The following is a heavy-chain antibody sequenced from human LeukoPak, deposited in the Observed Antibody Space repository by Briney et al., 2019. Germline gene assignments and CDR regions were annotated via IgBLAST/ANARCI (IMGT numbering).Heavy chain of an antibody. CDR1: GHTSDDYT. CDR2: ITRKSYGGTT. J-gene: IGHJ4*02. Sequence: PGRSLRLSCTASGHTSDDYTVTWVRQAPGKGLEWVGFITRKSYGGTTEYAASVKGRFTISRDDSKSIAYLEMSSLKPEDTGVYYCSHSGKYDFWSGTFWGQGTLVIVSS. CDR3: SHSGKYDFWSGTF. D-gene: IGHD3-3*01. V-gene: IGHV3-49*04.